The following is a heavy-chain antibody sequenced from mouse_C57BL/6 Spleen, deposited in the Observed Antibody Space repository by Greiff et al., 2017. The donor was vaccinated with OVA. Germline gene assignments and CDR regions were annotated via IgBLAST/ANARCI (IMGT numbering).Heavy chain of an antibody. D-gene: IGHD1-1*01. CDR2: IYPSDSET. CDR1: GYTFTSYW. Sequence: QVQLQQPGAELVRPGSSVKLSCKASGYTFTSYWLDWVKQRPGQGLEWIGHIYPSDSETHYNQKFKDKATLTVYKSSSTAYMQLSSLTSDDSAVYYCARWYYGHWYVDVWGTGTTVTVSS. V-gene: IGHV1-61*01. J-gene: IGHJ1*03. CDR3: ARWYYGHWYVDV.